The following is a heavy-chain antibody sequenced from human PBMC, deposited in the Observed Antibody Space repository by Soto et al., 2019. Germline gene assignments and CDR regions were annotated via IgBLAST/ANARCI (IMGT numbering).Heavy chain of an antibody. V-gene: IGHV4-39*01. CDR3: ARTSRVVVAATYYYYGMDV. J-gene: IGHJ6*02. Sequence: SETLSLTCTVSGGSISSSSYYWGWIRQPPGKGPEWIGSIYYSGSTYYNPSLKSRVTISVDTSKNQFSLKLSSVTAADTAVYYCARTSRVVVAATYYYYGMDVWGQGTTVTVSS. CDR2: IYYSGST. D-gene: IGHD2-15*01. CDR1: GGSISSSSYY.